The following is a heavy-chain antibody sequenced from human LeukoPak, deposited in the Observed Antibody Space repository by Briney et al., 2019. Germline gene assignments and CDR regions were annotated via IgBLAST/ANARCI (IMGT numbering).Heavy chain of an antibody. D-gene: IGHD1-26*01. J-gene: IGHJ4*02. V-gene: IGHV4-39*07. CDR1: GGSISSSYSY. CDR3: AVVGAGD. Sequence: SETLSLTCTVSGGSISSSYSYWGWIRQPPGKGLEWIGNIYYSGSTYYNPSLKSRVTISVDTSKNHFSLKLNSVTAADTAVYYCAVVGAGDWGQGTLVTVSS. CDR2: IYYSGST.